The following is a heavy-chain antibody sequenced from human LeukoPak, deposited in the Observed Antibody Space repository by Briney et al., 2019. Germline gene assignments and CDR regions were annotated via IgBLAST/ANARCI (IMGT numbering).Heavy chain of an antibody. CDR3: ARGCGDYDY. V-gene: IGHV4-59*01. J-gene: IGHJ4*02. CDR2: IYYSGST. CDR1: GGSISSYY. Sequence: SETLSLTCTVSGGSISSYYWSWIRQPPGRGLEWIGYIYYSGSTNYNPSLKSRVTISVDTSKNQFSLKLSPVTAADTAVYYCARGCGDYDYWGQGTLVTVSS. D-gene: IGHD4-17*01.